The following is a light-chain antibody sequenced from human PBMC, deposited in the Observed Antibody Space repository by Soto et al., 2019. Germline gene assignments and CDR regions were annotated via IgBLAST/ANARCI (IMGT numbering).Light chain of an antibody. V-gene: IGKV1-5*03. CDR3: QQYQTYSQ. J-gene: IGKJ1*01. CDR1: QSINTW. CDR2: KAS. Sequence: DIQMTQSPSTLSASVGDRVTITCRARQSINTWLAWYQLKPGRAPKLLIYKASTLASGVSSRFSGSGSGTEFTLTISSLQPDDFATYYCQQYQTYSQFGQGTKVEIK.